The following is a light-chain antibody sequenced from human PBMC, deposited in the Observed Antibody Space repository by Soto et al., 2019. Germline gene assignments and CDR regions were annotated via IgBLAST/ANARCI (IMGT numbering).Light chain of an antibody. CDR3: QQSYSTPLT. CDR2: AAS. Sequence: DIQMTQSPSSLSASVGDRVPITCRASQSIGNYLNWYQQKPGKAPKFLIYAASSLQSGVPSRFSGRGSGTDFTLTISSLQPEDFAIYFCQQSYSTPLTFGGGTKVEIK. V-gene: IGKV1-39*01. CDR1: QSIGNY. J-gene: IGKJ4*01.